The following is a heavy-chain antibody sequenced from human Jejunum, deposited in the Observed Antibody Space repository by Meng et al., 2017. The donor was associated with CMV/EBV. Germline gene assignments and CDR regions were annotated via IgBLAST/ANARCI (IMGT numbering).Heavy chain of an antibody. Sequence: FSDPHMHWVRQAPGQALEWMGWVNPKNGGIQYAQRFRGRVTMPRDTSTSTAFMELSSLRSDDTAVYYCARAHNDYWTGYLDGFDIWGQGTRVTVSS. CDR2: VNPKNGGI. J-gene: IGHJ3*02. CDR3: ARAHNDYWTGYLDGFDI. D-gene: IGHD3/OR15-3a*01. V-gene: IGHV1-2*02. CDR1: FSDPH.